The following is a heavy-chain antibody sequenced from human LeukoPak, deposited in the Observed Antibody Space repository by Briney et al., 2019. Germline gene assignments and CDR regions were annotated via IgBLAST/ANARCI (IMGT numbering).Heavy chain of an antibody. CDR1: GGSISITSYY. V-gene: IGHV4-39*07. Sequence: PSETLSLTCTVSGGSISITSYYWGWIRQPPGKGLEWIGEINHSGSTNYNPSLKSRVTISVDTSKNQFSLKLSSVTAADTAVYYCARVGKIAARPSHFDYWGQGTLVTVSS. D-gene: IGHD6-6*01. CDR2: INHSGST. CDR3: ARVGKIAARPSHFDY. J-gene: IGHJ4*02.